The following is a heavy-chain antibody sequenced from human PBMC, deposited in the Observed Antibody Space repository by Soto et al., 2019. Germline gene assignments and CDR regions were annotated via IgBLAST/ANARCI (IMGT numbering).Heavy chain of an antibody. CDR2: ISYDGSDQ. V-gene: IGHV3-30*18. D-gene: IGHD3-10*01. CDR1: GFTFSNYG. J-gene: IGHJ4*02. CDR3: AKDTGADY. Sequence: QVQLVESGGGVVQPGRSLRLSCAASGFTFSNYGMYWVRQAPGKGLEWVARISYDGSDQFYGDSVKGRFTISRDNSKNILDVQMNGLRSEDTAVYYCAKDTGADYWGQGTVVTVSA.